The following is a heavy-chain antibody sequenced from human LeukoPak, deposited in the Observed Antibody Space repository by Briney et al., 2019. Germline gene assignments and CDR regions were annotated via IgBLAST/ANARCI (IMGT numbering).Heavy chain of an antibody. J-gene: IGHJ4*02. Sequence: GGSLRLSCAASGFTFSSYAMSWVRQAPGKGLEWVSSISSSSSYIYYADSVKGRFTISRDNAKNSLYLQMNSLRAEDTAVYYCARVGKRGYDILTGYYFDYWGQGTLVTVSS. V-gene: IGHV3-21*01. CDR3: ARVGKRGYDILTGYYFDY. CDR2: ISSSSSYI. CDR1: GFTFSSYA. D-gene: IGHD3-9*01.